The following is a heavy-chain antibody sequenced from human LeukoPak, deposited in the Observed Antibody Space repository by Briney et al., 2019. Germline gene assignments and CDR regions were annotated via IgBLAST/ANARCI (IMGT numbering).Heavy chain of an antibody. CDR3: ARGREVEYSSSSFHGYKYYFDY. CDR1: GGSFSSYY. CDR2: INHSGST. V-gene: IGHV4-34*01. Sequence: SETLSLTCAVYGGSFSSYYWSWIRQPPGKGLEWIGEINHSGSTNYNPSLKSRVTISVDTSKNQFSLKLSSVTAADTAVYYCARGREVEYSSSSFHGYKYYFDYWGQGTLVTVSS. J-gene: IGHJ4*02. D-gene: IGHD6-6*01.